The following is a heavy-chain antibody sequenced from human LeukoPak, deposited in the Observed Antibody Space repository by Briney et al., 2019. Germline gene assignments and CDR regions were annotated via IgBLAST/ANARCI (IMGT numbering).Heavy chain of an antibody. Sequence: PSETLSLTCAVYGGSFSGYYWSWIRQPPGKGLEWIGEINHSGSTNYNPSLKSRVTISVDTSKNQFSLKLSSVTAADTAVYYCARVGGRRYSRWGQGILVTVSS. V-gene: IGHV4-34*01. CDR1: GGSFSGYY. CDR2: INHSGST. D-gene: IGHD2-15*01. CDR3: ARVGGRRYSR. J-gene: IGHJ4*02.